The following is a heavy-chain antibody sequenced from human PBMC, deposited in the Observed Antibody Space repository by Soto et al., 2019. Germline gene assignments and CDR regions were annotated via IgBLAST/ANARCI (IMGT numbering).Heavy chain of an antibody. CDR2: MNDDGKEK. D-gene: IGHD3-10*01. J-gene: IGHJ3*02. V-gene: IGHV3-7*01. Sequence: VQSGGGLVQPGGSLTLSCAASGFTFYKSWMTWVRQTPGKGLEWVAGMNDDGKEKYYVDSREGRITISRDNRRNSLFLQMRSLRVEDTGLYFCARDPFYGAFDIWGQGTVVTVSS. CDR3: ARDPFYGAFDI. CDR1: GFTFYKSW.